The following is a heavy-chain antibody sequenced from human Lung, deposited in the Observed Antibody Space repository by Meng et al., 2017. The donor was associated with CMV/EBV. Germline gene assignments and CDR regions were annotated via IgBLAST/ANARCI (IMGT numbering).Heavy chain of an antibody. CDR2: IYYSGST. D-gene: IGHD2-15*01. CDR3: ARLGGFLNWFDP. Sequence: DSGDTISRSAQYWTRIRQHPGKGLEWIGYIYYSGSTYSNPSLKSRVTISVETSKNQFSLRLISVTAADTAVYYCARLGGFLNWFDPWGQGTLVTVSS. CDR1: GDTISRSAQY. V-gene: IGHV4-31*02. J-gene: IGHJ5*02.